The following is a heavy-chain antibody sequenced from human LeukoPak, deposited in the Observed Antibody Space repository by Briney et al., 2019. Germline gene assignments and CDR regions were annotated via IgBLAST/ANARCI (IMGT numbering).Heavy chain of an antibody. J-gene: IGHJ4*02. CDR2: VNAGNGNT. CDR1: GYTFTSYA. Sequence: ASVKVSCKASGYTFTSYAMHWVRQAPGQGLEWMGWVNAGNGNTKYSQKFQGRVTITRDTSASTAYMELSSLRSEDTAVYYCARGFDWSPYDTNYFDYWGQGTLVTVSS. V-gene: IGHV1-3*01. CDR3: ARGFDWSPYDTNYFDY. D-gene: IGHD3-9*01.